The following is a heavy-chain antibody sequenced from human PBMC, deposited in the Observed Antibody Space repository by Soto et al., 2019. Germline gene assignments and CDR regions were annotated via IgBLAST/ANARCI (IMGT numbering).Heavy chain of an antibody. D-gene: IGHD3-10*01. Sequence: QVQLVESGGDMAQPGRSLRLSCAASGFTFSSYTMHWARQAPVKGLEWVAVISYDGSKTYYADSVKGRFTISRDNSKNALYLQMSSLRAEDTAVYYCARGTYGFDYWGQGTLFTVSS. J-gene: IGHJ4*02. CDR1: GFTFSSYT. CDR2: ISYDGSKT. CDR3: ARGTYGFDY. V-gene: IGHV3-30-3*01.